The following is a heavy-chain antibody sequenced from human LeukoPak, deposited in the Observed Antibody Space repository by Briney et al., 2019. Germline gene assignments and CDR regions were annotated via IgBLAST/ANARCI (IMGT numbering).Heavy chain of an antibody. V-gene: IGHV4-59*08. J-gene: IGHJ3*02. CDR2: ISYSGST. CDR3: ARLLTNDKSGDPDTFDM. CDR1: GVSLSCHH. Sequence: PSETLSLTRSVSGVSLSCHHSRYLRQPPGKGLEWIGYISYSGSTRYNPSFQSRVTISLDTSNTHFSLKLTSETDADTAVYYCARLLTNDKSGDPDTFDMWGPGTMVTVSS. D-gene: IGHD4-17*01.